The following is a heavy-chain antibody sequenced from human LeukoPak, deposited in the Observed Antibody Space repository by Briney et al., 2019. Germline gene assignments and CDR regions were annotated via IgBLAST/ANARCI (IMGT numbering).Heavy chain of an antibody. D-gene: IGHD3-22*01. Sequence: GSLRLSCAASGFTFTSFSFNWVRQAPGKGLEWVSSINTVATYIYCADSVRGRFTISRDNAKNSVYLQMDSLRAEDTGVYYCARLRRNGDSGGFYYYYDYWGQGTLVTVSS. CDR3: ARLRRNGDSGGFYYYYDY. CDR2: INTVATYI. J-gene: IGHJ4*02. CDR1: GFTFTSFS. V-gene: IGHV3-21*01.